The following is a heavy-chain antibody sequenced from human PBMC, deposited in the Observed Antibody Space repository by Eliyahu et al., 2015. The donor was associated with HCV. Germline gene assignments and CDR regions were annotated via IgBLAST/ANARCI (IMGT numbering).Heavy chain of an antibody. CDR1: GFTFSSYA. Sequence: EVQLVESGGGLVKPGGSLRLSCAATGFTFSSYAMNWVRQAPGKGLDWVSSISSSGNYIYYADSVRGRFTISRDNADNSVFLQMNSLRAEDTAAYYCARSDGIDYWGQGTLVTVSS. V-gene: IGHV3-21*01. CDR3: ARSDGIDY. CDR2: ISSSGNYI. J-gene: IGHJ4*02.